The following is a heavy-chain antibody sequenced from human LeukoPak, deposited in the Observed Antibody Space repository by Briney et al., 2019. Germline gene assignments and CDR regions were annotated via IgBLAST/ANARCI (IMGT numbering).Heavy chain of an antibody. V-gene: IGHV3-74*01. CDR3: TKDTFGPSDY. CDR1: GFTFSSYW. CDR2: INTDGSRT. J-gene: IGHJ4*02. D-gene: IGHD3-10*01. Sequence: GGSLRLSCAAFGFTFSSYWMHWVRQGPGKGLVWVSRINTDGSRTSYADSVKGRFTISRDNAKNTLYLQMNSLRPEDTAVYDCTKDTFGPSDYWGQGTLVTVSS.